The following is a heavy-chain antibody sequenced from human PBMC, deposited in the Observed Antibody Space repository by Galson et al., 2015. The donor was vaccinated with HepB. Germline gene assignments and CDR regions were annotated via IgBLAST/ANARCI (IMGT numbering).Heavy chain of an antibody. CDR2: ITYDGSNQ. V-gene: IGHV3-30*02. Sequence: SLRLSCAASGFTFSAYGMHWVRQAPDKGLEWVALITYDGSNQYYTDFVKGRFTISRDNSKNTLCLQMNSLRAEDTAVYYCAKGGLAAAGYDPPFDYGGQGTLVTVSS. D-gene: IGHD6-13*01. CDR1: GFTFSAYG. CDR3: AKGGLAAAGYDPPFDY. J-gene: IGHJ4*02.